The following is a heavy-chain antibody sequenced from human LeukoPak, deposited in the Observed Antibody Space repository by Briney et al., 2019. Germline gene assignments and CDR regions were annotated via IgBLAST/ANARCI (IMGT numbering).Heavy chain of an antibody. CDR1: GFTFSSYA. D-gene: IGHD3-10*01. V-gene: IGHV3-23*01. J-gene: IGHJ4*02. CDR2: ISGSGGST. CDR3: AKYSRAGVRGVIAH. Sequence: PGGSLRLSCAASGFTFSSYAMSWVRQAPGKGLEWVSAISGSGGSTYYADSVKGRFTISRDHSKNTLYLQMNSLRAEDTAVYYCAKYSRAGVRGVIAHWGQGTLVTVSS.